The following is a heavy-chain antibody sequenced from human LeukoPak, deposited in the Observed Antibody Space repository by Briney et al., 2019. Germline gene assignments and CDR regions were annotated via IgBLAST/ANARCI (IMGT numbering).Heavy chain of an antibody. CDR3: ARQSSTSCYIDY. J-gene: IGHJ4*02. CDR2: IYYSGST. D-gene: IGHD2-2*02. CDR1: GGSISSYY. V-gene: IGHV4-59*05. Sequence: PSETLSLTCTVSGGSISSYYWSWIRQPAGKGLEWIGSIYYSGSTFYNPSLKSRVTISVDTSKNQFSLKLSSVTAADTAVYFCARQSSTSCYIDYWGQGTLVAVSS.